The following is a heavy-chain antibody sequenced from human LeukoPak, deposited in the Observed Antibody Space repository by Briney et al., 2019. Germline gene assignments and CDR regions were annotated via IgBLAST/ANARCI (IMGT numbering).Heavy chain of an antibody. V-gene: IGHV3-66*02. Sequence: PGGSLRLSCAASGFNVSSNYMSWVRQAPGKGLEWVSVIYRGGSTFYADSVKGRFTISRDNSKNTLYLQMNSLRAEDTAVYYCARDRGTGLRYFDWLFQYWGQGTLVTVSS. CDR2: IYRGGST. CDR3: ARDRGTGLRYFDWLFQY. D-gene: IGHD3-9*01. CDR1: GFNVSSNY. J-gene: IGHJ4*02.